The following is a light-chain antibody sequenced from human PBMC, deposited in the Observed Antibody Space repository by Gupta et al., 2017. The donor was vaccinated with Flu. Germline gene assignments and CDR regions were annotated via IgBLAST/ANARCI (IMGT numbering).Light chain of an antibody. CDR2: KDI. Sequence: SSELTQPPSVSVSPGQPDRNPCSADALPNQYVYWFQQKPGQDPVLLIYKDIERPSGIPERFSASCSGTAVTLTISGVQAEDEADYYCQSADSTSTYYVFGAGTKVTVL. V-gene: IGLV3-25*03. CDR1: ALPNQY. CDR3: QSADSTSTYYV. J-gene: IGLJ1*01.